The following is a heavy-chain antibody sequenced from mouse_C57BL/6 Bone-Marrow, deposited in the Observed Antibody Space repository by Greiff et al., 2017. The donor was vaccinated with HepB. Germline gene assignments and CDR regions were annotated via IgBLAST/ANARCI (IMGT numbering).Heavy chain of an antibody. CDR3: TRHITTVVASYYFDN. J-gene: IGHJ2*01. D-gene: IGHD1-1*01. CDR1: GFTFSSYA. CDR2: ISSGGDYI. V-gene: IGHV5S21*01. Sequence: EVKVEESGEGLVKPGGSLKLSCAASGFTFSSYAMSWVRQTPEKRLEWVAYISSGGDYIYYADTVKGRFTISRDNARNTLYLQMSSLKSEDTAMYYCTRHITTVVASYYFDNWGQGTTLTVSS.